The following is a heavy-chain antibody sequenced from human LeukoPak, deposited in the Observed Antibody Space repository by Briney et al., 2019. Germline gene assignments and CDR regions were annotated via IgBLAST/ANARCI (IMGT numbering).Heavy chain of an antibody. CDR2: INPNGADT. J-gene: IGHJ4*02. Sequence: ASVKVSRKASGYTFTGYYMHRVRQAPGQRLEWMGWINPNGADTNYAQKFQGRVTMTRDTSISTAYMELSRLRSDDTALYYCARDHNYYDSSGYYPTDYWGQGTLVTVSS. CDR3: ARDHNYYDSSGYYPTDY. D-gene: IGHD3-22*01. V-gene: IGHV1-2*02. CDR1: GYTFTGYY.